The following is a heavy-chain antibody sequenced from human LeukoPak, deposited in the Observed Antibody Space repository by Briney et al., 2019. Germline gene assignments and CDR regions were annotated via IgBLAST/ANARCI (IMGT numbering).Heavy chain of an antibody. V-gene: IGHV4-61*09. Sequence: SETLSLTCTVSGGSISSGGYYWSWIRQPAGKGLEWIGHIYTTGSTNYNPSLKSRVTISVDTSKNQFSLKLSSVTAADTAVYYCARGEWGSSWYGDYWGQGTLVTVSS. CDR3: ARGEWGSSWYGDY. D-gene: IGHD6-13*01. CDR2: IYTTGST. J-gene: IGHJ4*02. CDR1: GGSISSGGYY.